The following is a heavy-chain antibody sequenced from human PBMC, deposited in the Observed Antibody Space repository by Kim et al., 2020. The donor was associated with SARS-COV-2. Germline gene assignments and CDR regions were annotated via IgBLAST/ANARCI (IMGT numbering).Heavy chain of an antibody. J-gene: IGHJ4*02. CDR3: AKVSVAVAPTSFDY. D-gene: IGHD6-19*01. Sequence: AYSVKGRFTISRDNSKNSLYLQMNSLRTEDTALYYCAKVSVAVAPTSFDYWGQGTLVTVSS. V-gene: IGHV3-43*01.